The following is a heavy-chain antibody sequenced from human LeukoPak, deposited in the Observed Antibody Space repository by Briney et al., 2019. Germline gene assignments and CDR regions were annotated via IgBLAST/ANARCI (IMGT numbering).Heavy chain of an antibody. CDR2: ISSSGSTI. CDR1: GGTFSSYA. CDR3: ARDLSDITMVRGDADY. V-gene: IGHV3-48*03. J-gene: IGHJ4*02. Sequence: SCKASGGTFSSYAISWVRQAPGQGLEWVSYISSSGSTIYYADSVKGRFTISRDNAKNSLYLQMNSLRAEDTAVYYCARDLSDITMVRGDADYWGQGTLVTVSS. D-gene: IGHD3-10*01.